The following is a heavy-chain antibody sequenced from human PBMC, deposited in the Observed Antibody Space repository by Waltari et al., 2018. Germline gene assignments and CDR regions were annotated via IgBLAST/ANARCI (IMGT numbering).Heavy chain of an antibody. CDR2: IHYSGTT. CDR3: ARSRVTARFYYYYMDV. Sequence: QVQLQESGSGLLKPSETLSLTCAVSRGSISTSYWSWIRQPPGKGLEWIGHIHYSGTTKYNPSLESLVTISLDTSKNQFSLKLSSVTAADTAVYYCARSRVTARFYYYYMDVWGRGTTVAVSS. V-gene: IGHV4-59*01. CDR1: RGSISTSY. D-gene: IGHD5-18*01. J-gene: IGHJ6*03.